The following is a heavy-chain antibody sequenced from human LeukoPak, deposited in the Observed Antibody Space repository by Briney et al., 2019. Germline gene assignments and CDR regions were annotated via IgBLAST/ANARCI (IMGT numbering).Heavy chain of an antibody. Sequence: WVRQAPGXGLEWVSYISNTGAIYYADSVKGRFTISRDNAKNSLYLQMNSLTAEDTAVYYCARDHNWGFDYWGQGTLVTVSS. J-gene: IGHJ4*02. CDR3: ARDHNWGFDY. D-gene: IGHD7-27*01. CDR2: ISNTGAI. V-gene: IGHV3-69-1*01.